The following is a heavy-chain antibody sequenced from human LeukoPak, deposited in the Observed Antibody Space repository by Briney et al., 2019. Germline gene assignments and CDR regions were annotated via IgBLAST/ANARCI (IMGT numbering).Heavy chain of an antibody. V-gene: IGHV3-30*03. CDR2: LTHDANNK. Sequence: HPGGSLRLSCAASGFTFSSYGMHWVRQAPGKGLEWVAVLTHDANNKYYADSVKGRFTISRDNSKNTLYLQMNSLRAEDTAVYYCAREGRYSYGYGSSGMDVWGQGTTVTVSS. J-gene: IGHJ6*02. CDR1: GFTFSSYG. CDR3: AREGRYSYGYGSSGMDV. D-gene: IGHD5-18*01.